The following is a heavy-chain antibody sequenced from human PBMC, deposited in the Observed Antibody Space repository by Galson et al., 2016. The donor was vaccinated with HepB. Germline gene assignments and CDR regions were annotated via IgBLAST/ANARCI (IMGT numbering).Heavy chain of an antibody. J-gene: IGHJ3*02. CDR3: AKSATKQLRDVNAHDI. CDR1: GFTFSSYG. Sequence: LSCAGSGFTFSSYGMHWVRQAPGKGLEWVAVIWSDGSNKNYADSVKGRFTISRDNSKNTLYLQMNSLRAEDTAGYYCAKSATKQLRDVNAHDIWGQGTMVTGSS. V-gene: IGHV3-33*06. D-gene: IGHD4-17*01. CDR2: IWSDGSNK.